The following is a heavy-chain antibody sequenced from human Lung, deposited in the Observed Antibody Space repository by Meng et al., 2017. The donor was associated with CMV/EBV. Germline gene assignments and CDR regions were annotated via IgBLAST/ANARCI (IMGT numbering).Heavy chain of an antibody. J-gene: IGHJ4*02. V-gene: IGHV3-53*01. CDR1: GFTVSSNY. CDR2: IYGGTGT. CDR3: ARADAFPPYFDY. D-gene: IGHD3-16*01. Sequence: GGSLRLXCAVSGFTVSSNYMNWVRQAPGKGLEWVSIIYGGTGTYYADYVKGRFSISRDNSKNTVYLQMDSLSPEDTAVYYCARADAFPPYFDYWGQGGLGTFSS.